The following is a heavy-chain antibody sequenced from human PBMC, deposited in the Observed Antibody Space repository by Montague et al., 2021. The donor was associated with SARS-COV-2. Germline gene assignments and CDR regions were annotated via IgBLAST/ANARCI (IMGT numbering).Heavy chain of an antibody. J-gene: IGHJ6*02. CDR1: GFTFSKYS. CDR3: ARVGRQQLVRLSGMDV. D-gene: IGHD6-13*01. V-gene: IGHV3-21*01. Sequence: SLRLSCAASGFTFSKYSMNWVRQAPGKGLEWVSSISTSSLYIYYAAPVKARFTISRANAKNSLFLQMDSLRAEDTAVYYCARVGRQQLVRLSGMDVWGQGTTVTVSS. CDR2: ISTSSLYI.